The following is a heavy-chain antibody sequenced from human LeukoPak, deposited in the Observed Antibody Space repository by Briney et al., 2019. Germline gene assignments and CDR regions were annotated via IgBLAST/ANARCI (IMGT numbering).Heavy chain of an antibody. CDR3: ARGDDALWRGQYKHPQDLDY. D-gene: IGHD1-1*01. CDR2: IGTAGDT. Sequence: GGSLRLSCAASGFTLSSYAMHWVRQPAGKGLEWVSAIGTAGDTFYPGSVKGRFTISRENAKKSLFLQMNSLRAEDTAVYYCARGDDALWRGQYKHPQDLDYWGQGTLVTVSS. CDR1: GFTLSSYA. V-gene: IGHV3-13*01. J-gene: IGHJ4*01.